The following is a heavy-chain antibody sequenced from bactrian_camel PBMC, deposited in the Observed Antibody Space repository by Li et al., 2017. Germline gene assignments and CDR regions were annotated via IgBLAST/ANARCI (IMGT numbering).Heavy chain of an antibody. J-gene: IGHJ4*01. CDR2: IQDDGMK. CDR1: GYTQRSGC. V-gene: IGHV3S53*01. D-gene: IGHD7*01. CDR3: AAPGYMNGGVCYPRCNL. Sequence: QVQLVESGGGSVQAGGSLSLSCAARGYTQRSGCLAWFRQVPGKEREMVAQIQDDGMKHYGGTAKGRFTISKDVAKNTVYLQMNNLKPEDTAMCYCAAPGYMNGGVCYPRCNLWGQGTQVTVS.